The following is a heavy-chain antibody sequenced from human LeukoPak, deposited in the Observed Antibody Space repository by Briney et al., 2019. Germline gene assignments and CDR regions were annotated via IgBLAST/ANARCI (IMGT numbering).Heavy chain of an antibody. CDR2: IIPMFGTA. CDR3: ARERRRYCSGGSCYIFDY. Sequence: SVKVSCKASGGTFSSYAISWVRQAPGQGLEGMGGIIPMFGTANYAEKLQGRVTITRDKSKRRAYMEVNRLRDEDTAVYYCARERRRYCSGGSCYIFDYWGQGTLVTVSS. V-gene: IGHV1-69*05. CDR1: GGTFSSYA. D-gene: IGHD2-15*01. J-gene: IGHJ4*02.